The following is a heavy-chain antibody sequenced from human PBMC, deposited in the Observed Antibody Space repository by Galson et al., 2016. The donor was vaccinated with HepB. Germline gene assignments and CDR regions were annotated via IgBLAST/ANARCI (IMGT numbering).Heavy chain of an antibody. V-gene: IGHV3-21*01. CDR2: ISRGSGYI. CDR1: GFTFSTYN. Sequence: SLRLSCAASGFTFSTYNMNWVRQAPGKGLEWVSSISRGSGYIYYADSVKGRFTISRDNAKNSLYLQMNSLGAEDTAVYYCCVDTAMDYVSDYWGQGTLVTVSS. CDR3: CVDTAMDYVSDY. J-gene: IGHJ4*02. D-gene: IGHD5-18*01.